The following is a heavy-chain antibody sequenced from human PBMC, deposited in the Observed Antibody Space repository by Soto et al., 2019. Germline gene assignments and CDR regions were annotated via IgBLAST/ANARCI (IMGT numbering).Heavy chain of an antibody. CDR3: ARDWNEGAYYYYYYGMDV. CDR2: IYSGGST. Sequence: EVQLVESGGGLVQPGGSLRLSCAASGFTVSSNYMSWVRQAPGKGLDWVSVIYSGGSTYYADSVKGRFTISRDNSKNTLYLQMNSLRAEDTAVYYCARDWNEGAYYYYYYGMDVWGQGTTVTVSS. CDR1: GFTVSSNY. D-gene: IGHD1-1*01. J-gene: IGHJ6*02. V-gene: IGHV3-66*01.